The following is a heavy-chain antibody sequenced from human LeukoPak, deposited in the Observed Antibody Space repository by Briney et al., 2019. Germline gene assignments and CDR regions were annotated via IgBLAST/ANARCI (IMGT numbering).Heavy chain of an antibody. D-gene: IGHD6-19*01. CDR3: ARDRVWSSGYDY. V-gene: IGHV4-4*07. CDR2: IYTSGST. J-gene: IGHJ4*02. Sequence: SETLSLICTVSGGSISSYYWSWIRLPAGKGLEWIGRIYTSGSTNYNPSLKSRVTMSVDTSKNQLSLKLSSVTAADTAVYYCARDRVWSSGYDYWGQGTLVTVSS. CDR1: GGSISSYY.